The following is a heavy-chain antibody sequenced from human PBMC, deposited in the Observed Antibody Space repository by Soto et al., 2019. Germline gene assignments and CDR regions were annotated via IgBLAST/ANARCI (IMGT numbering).Heavy chain of an antibody. Sequence: SETLSLTCTVSGGSISSYYWGWIRQPPGTGLEWIGYIHYSGSTNYNPSLRSRVTISVDTPKNQFSLKVNSLTAADTAIYYCARGGVAARKGRWFDPWGQGTLVTVSS. V-gene: IGHV4-59*01. D-gene: IGHD6-25*01. CDR1: GGSISSYY. CDR3: ARGGVAARKGRWFDP. CDR2: IHYSGST. J-gene: IGHJ5*02.